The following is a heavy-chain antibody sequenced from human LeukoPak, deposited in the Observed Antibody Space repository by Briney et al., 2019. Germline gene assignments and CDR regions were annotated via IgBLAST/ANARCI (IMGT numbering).Heavy chain of an antibody. D-gene: IGHD2-2*01. CDR1: GGSLSSYY. CDR2: IYTSGST. Sequence: SETLSLICTFSGGSLSSYYWSWIRQPAGKGLECIGRIYTSGSTNYNPSLKSRGTMSVDTFKNQFSLKLSSVTAADTAVYYCARSAGHCSSTSCYPSYYYYGMDVWGQGTTVTVSS. J-gene: IGHJ6*02. CDR3: ARSAGHCSSTSCYPSYYYYGMDV. V-gene: IGHV4-4*07.